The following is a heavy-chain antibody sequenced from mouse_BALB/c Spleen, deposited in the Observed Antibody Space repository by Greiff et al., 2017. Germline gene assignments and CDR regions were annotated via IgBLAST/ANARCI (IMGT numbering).Heavy chain of an antibody. D-gene: IGHD4-1*01. CDR1: GFTFSSYG. CDR2: ISSGGSYT. Sequence: EVQGVESGGDLVKPGGSLKISCAASGFTFSSYGMSWVRQTPDKRLEWVATISSGGSYTYYPDSVKGRFTISRDNAKNTLYLQMSSLKSEDTAMYYCARHGKAYGGQGTLVTVSA. V-gene: IGHV5-6*01. J-gene: IGHJ3*01. CDR3: ARHGKAY.